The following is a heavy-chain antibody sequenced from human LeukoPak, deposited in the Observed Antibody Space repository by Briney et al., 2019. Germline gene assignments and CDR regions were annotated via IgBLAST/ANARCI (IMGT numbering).Heavy chain of an antibody. D-gene: IGHD3-10*01. J-gene: IGHJ4*02. CDR3: TRDSQGSRTYSVDY. CDR2: INKDGRTK. CDR1: GFTFSTYW. V-gene: IGHV3-7*03. Sequence: GGSLRLSCATSGFTFSTYWMSWVRQAPGNGPEWVANINKDGRTKNYADSVRGRFPISRDNAKTSLYLQMNSLRAEDTAVYYCTRDSQGSRTYSVDYWGQGTLVTVSS.